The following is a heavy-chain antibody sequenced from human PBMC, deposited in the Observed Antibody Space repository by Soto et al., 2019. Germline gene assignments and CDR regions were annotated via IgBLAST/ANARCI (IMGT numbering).Heavy chain of an antibody. CDR2: ISSSSSYI. D-gene: IGHD3-22*01. Sequence: EVQLVESGGGLVKPGGSLRLSCAASGFTFSSYSMNWVRQAPGKGLEWVSSISSSSSYIYYADSVKGRITISRDNAKNSLYLQMNSLRAEDTAVYYCASHPRDSSGYWYYFDYWGQGTLVTVSS. V-gene: IGHV3-21*01. CDR3: ASHPRDSSGYWYYFDY. J-gene: IGHJ4*02. CDR1: GFTFSSYS.